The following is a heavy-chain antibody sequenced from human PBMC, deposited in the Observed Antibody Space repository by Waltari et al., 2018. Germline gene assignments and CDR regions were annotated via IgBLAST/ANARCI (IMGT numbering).Heavy chain of an antibody. D-gene: IGHD7-27*01. CDR1: GLIISDYA. Sequence: EVQLVESGGALVQPGGSLKLSCAASGLIISDYAIHWVRQASGKGPGGVGRIRRRFKGDATAYGESVQGRFTISRDDSKNTVYLEMNSLKTDDTAVYYCIRPFEMGIDWGQGTLVTVSS. CDR3: IRPFEMGID. V-gene: IGHV3-73*01. CDR2: IRRRFKGDAT. J-gene: IGHJ4*02.